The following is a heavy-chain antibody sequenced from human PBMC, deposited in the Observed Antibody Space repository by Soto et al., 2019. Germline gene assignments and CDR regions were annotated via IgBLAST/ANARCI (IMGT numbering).Heavy chain of an antibody. CDR1: GYGFTSHW. D-gene: IGHD2-2*01. V-gene: IGHV5-10-1*01. J-gene: IGHJ5*02. CDR3: ARIVLVPAAHEDP. CDR2: IDPSDSYT. Sequence: RGESLKISCKGSGYGFTSHWISWVRQIPGKGLEWMGRIDPSDSYTEYSPSFQGHVSMSLDKSISTAYLQWSSLKASDSAMYYCARIVLVPAAHEDPWGKGTQVTVSS.